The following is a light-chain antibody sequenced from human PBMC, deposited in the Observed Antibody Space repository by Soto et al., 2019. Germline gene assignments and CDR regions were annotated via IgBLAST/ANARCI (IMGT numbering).Light chain of an antibody. Sequence: QSALTQPRSVSGSPGQSVTISCTGTTSDVGGFNYVSWYQQHPGKVPKLMIYDVSKRPSGVPDRFSGSKSGSTASLTISGLQTEDEADYFCSSYAGTYTYVFGTGTKLTVL. J-gene: IGLJ1*01. CDR3: SSYAGTYTYV. CDR1: TSDVGGFNY. V-gene: IGLV2-11*01. CDR2: DVS.